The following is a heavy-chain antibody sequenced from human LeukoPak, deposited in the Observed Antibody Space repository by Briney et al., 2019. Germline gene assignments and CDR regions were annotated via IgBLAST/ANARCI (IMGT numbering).Heavy chain of an antibody. CDR2: IYTSGST. D-gene: IGHD6-25*01. CDR3: ARDTISGHFDY. CDR1: GXSISSGSYY. Sequence: PSETLSLTWTVSGXSISSGSYYWSWIRQPAGKGLEWIGRIYTSGSTSYNPSLKTRFTMSVDTSKKQFSLKLSSVTAADTAVYYCARDTISGHFDYWGQGTLVTVSS. V-gene: IGHV4-61*02. J-gene: IGHJ4*02.